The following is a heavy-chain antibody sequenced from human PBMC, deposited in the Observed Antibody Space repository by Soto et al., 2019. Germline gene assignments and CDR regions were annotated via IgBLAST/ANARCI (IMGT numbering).Heavy chain of an antibody. V-gene: IGHV1-2*04. CDR3: ARDDDTSGHYSKFHY. J-gene: IGHJ4*02. CDR2: INPNSGGT. Sequence: ASVKVSCKASGYTFTGYYMHWVRQAPGQGLEWMGWINPNSGGTNYAQKFQGWVTMTRDTSISTAYMELSRLRSDDTAVYYCARDDDTSGHYSKFHYWGQGAQVTVPS. CDR1: GYTFTGYY. D-gene: IGHD3-22*01.